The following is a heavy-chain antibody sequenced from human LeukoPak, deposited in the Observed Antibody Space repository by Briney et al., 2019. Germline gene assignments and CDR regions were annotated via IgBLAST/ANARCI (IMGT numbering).Heavy chain of an antibody. D-gene: IGHD6-13*01. CDR2: IYPGDSDT. CDR3: ASQYSSSWYFGEYFQH. CDR1: GYSFTSYW. V-gene: IGHV5-51*01. J-gene: IGHJ1*01. Sequence: GESLKISCKGSGYSFTSYWIGWVRQMPGKGLEWMGIIYPGDSDTRYSPSFQGQVTISADKSISTAYLQWSSLKASDTAMYYCASQYSSSWYFGEYFQHWGQGTLVTVSS.